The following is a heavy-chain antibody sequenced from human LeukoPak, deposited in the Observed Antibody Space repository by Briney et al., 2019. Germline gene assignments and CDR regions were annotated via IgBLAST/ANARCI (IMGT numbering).Heavy chain of an antibody. CDR1: GVSLNNYY. V-gene: IGHV4-34*12. J-gene: IGHJ5*02. Sequence: ASETLSLTCAVYGVSLNNYYWSWIRQSPGKGLEWIGVAILGGGTNYNPSLKSRVTISIDTSRNQISLRVSSVTAADTAVYYCAMVLYQSGRPGPWAQGTLVTVSS. CDR2: AILGGGT. D-gene: IGHD2-2*01. CDR3: AMVLYQSGRPGP.